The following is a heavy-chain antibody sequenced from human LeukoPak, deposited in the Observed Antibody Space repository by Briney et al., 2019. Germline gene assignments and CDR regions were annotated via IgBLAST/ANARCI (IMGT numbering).Heavy chain of an antibody. V-gene: IGHV4-4*07. CDR1: GGSISSCY. D-gene: IGHD6-19*01. Sequence: SETLSLTCASSGGSISSCYWSWLRQPAGKGLEWIGRIYTSGSTNANPSLKTRVTMSVDTSENQISLKLSSVTAADTAVYYCARDNRPQHNSGWFAYWGQGTLVTVSS. J-gene: IGHJ4*02. CDR3: ARDNRPQHNSGWFAY. CDR2: IYTSGST.